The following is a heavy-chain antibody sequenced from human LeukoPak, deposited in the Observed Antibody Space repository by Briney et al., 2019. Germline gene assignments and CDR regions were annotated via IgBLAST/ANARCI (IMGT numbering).Heavy chain of an antibody. CDR1: GGSFSGYY. CDR2: INHSGST. CDR3: ARPLSSGFDF. Sequence: SETLSLTCAVYGGSFSGYYWSWIRQAPGKGLEWIGEINHSGSTNYNPSLKSRVTISVDTSKNQFSRKLSSVTAADTAVYYCARPLSSGFDFCGQGTLVTVSS. D-gene: IGHD6-19*01. V-gene: IGHV4-34*01. J-gene: IGHJ4*02.